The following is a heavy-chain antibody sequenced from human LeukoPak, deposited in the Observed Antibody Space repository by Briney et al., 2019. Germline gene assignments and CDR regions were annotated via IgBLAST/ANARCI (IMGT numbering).Heavy chain of an antibody. J-gene: IGHJ4*02. V-gene: IGHV4-34*01. D-gene: IGHD3-10*01. CDR1: GGSFSGYY. Sequence: PSETLSLTCAVYGGSFSGYYWSWIRQPPGKGLEWIGEINHSGSTNYNPSLKSRVTISVDTSKNQFSLKLSSVTAADTAVYYCARRYGSGSYYTPRFDYWGQGTLVTVSS. CDR3: ARRYGSGSYYTPRFDY. CDR2: INHSGST.